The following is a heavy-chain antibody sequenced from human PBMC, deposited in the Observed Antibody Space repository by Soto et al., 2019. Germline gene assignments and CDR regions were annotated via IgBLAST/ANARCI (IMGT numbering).Heavy chain of an antibody. Sequence: VKVSCKASGGTFSSYAISWVRQAPGQGLEWMGGIIPIFGTANYAQKFQGRVTITADESTSTAYMELSSLRSEDTAVYYCARDKQLWASYGMDVWGQGTTVTVSS. CDR1: GGTFSSYA. V-gene: IGHV1-69*01. CDR3: ARDKQLWASYGMDV. CDR2: IIPIFGTA. D-gene: IGHD5-18*01. J-gene: IGHJ6*02.